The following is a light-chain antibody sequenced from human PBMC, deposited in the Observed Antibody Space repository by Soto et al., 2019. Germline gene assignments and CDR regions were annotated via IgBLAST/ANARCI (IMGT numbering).Light chain of an antibody. V-gene: IGLV2-23*02. CDR2: EVS. CDR3: CSYAGTSTHTV. CDR1: SSDVGSYKL. J-gene: IGLJ7*01. Sequence: QSALTQPASVSGSPGQSITISCTGTSSDVGSYKLVSWYQQHPGKAPKLMISEVSKRPSGISVRFSGSKSGSTASLTISGLQAEDEADYYCCSYAGTSTHTVFGGGTPLTVL.